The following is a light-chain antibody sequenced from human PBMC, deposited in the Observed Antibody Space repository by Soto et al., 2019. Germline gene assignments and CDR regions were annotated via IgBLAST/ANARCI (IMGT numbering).Light chain of an antibody. CDR2: DAS. V-gene: IGKV1-5*01. J-gene: IGKJ4*01. Sequence: DIQMTQSPSTLSASVGDRVTITCRASQSISSWLAWYQQKPGKAPKLLIYDASSLESGVPSRFSGSGSGTEFTLTISSLQPDDVATYYCQQYNSYSPSLTFVGGTKVEIK. CDR1: QSISSW. CDR3: QQYNSYSPSLT.